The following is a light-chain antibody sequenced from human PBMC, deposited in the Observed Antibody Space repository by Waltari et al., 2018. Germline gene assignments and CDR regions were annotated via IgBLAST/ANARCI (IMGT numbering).Light chain of an antibody. J-gene: IGKJ2*01. CDR1: QILSSY. CDR2: DAS. Sequence: EIVLTQSPATLSLSPGESASLSCRANQILSSYLAWSQQKPGQTPRLLIYDASKRATGVPARFSGSGSERDFTLTISSLEPEDFAVYYCQQRSSWPPRYTFGQGTKLEIK. CDR3: QQRSSWPPRYT. V-gene: IGKV3-11*02.